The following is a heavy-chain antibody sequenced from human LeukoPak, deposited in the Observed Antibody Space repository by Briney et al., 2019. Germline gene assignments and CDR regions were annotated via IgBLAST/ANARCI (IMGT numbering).Heavy chain of an antibody. CDR2: STGSGDYT. CDR1: GYTLSGYA. CDR3: KKDGLYYDGSAHVYYFDY. Sequence: GGSLRLSCAASGYTLSGYAMTWVRQAPGKGLEWVSSTGSGDYTYYIDSVKGRFTISRDYSKNILSLQMNSLRGKDPNVYYCKKDGLYYDGSAHVYYFDYWGQGTLVAVSS. D-gene: IGHD3-22*01. J-gene: IGHJ4*02. V-gene: IGHV3-23*01.